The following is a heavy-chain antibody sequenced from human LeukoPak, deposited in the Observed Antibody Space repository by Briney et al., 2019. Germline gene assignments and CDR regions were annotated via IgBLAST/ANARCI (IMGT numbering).Heavy chain of an antibody. CDR1: GFSFTNAW. CDR2: IKSKTDGGTI. CDR3: TTVTLRPVGL. Sequence: KPGGSLRLSCAASGFSFTNAWMSWVRQAPGKGLEWVGRIKSKTDGGTIDYAAPVKGRFTISRDDSKNTLFLQMNSLKIEDTAVYYCTTVTLRPVGLWGQGTLVTVSS. J-gene: IGHJ4*02. V-gene: IGHV3-15*05. D-gene: IGHD3-10*01.